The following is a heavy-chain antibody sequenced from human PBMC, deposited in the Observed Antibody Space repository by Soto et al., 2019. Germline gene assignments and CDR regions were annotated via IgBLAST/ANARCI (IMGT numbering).Heavy chain of an antibody. CDR3: AKMSSENYYDPVFS. D-gene: IGHD3-22*01. V-gene: IGHV3-11*01. J-gene: IGHJ4*02. CDR2: ISSTGNTI. Sequence: QVQLVESGGGLVQTSGSLRIACVASGFTFSDYYMSWVRQAPGKGLEWVSYISSTGNTIYYADSVEGRFTISRDNAKNSVYLQMNNLRAEDTALYFCAKMSSENYYDPVFSWGQGTLVTVSS. CDR1: GFTFSDYY.